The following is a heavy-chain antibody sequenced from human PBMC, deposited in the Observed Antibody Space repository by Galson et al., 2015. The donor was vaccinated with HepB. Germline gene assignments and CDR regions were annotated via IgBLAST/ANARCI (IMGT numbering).Heavy chain of an antibody. CDR3: TTDFWGDYYETSGHYSFDY. CDR2: IKGKTDGGTT. D-gene: IGHD3-22*01. Sequence: SLRLSCAASGFPFRNAWMSWVRQAPGKGLEWVGRIKGKTDGGTTDYAAPVKGRFTISRDDSGNTLFLQMNSLKTEDTAVYYCTTDFWGDYYETSGHYSFDYWGQGTLVTVSS. J-gene: IGHJ4*02. CDR1: GFPFRNAW. V-gene: IGHV3-15*01.